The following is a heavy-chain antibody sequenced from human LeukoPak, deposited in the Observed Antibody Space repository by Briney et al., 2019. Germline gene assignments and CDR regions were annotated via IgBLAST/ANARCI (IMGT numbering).Heavy chain of an antibody. CDR3: ARDIAATGNLDC. CDR1: GDSISTSY. J-gene: IGHJ4*02. Sequence: SETLSLTCTVSGDSISTSYWSWIRQPPGKGLEWIGYIYYSGRTIYNPSLKSRVTISVDTSMAVDTSKIQVSLNLASVTAADTAVYYCARDIAATGNLDCRGQGTLVTVSS. V-gene: IGHV4-59*01. D-gene: IGHD6-13*01. CDR2: IYYSGRT.